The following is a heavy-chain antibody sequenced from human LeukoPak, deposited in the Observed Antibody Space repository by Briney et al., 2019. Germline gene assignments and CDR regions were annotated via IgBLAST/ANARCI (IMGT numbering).Heavy chain of an antibody. Sequence: GSLRLSCAASGFTFSSCAMSWVRQAPGRGLEWVSTVSASDGGTYYADSVKGRFTISRDISKNTLYLQMNSLRAEDTAVYYCAKASGEWLLSPFDYWGQGTLVTVSS. CDR1: GFTFSSCA. D-gene: IGHD3-3*01. CDR2: VSASDGGT. CDR3: AKASGEWLLSPFDY. J-gene: IGHJ4*02. V-gene: IGHV3-23*01.